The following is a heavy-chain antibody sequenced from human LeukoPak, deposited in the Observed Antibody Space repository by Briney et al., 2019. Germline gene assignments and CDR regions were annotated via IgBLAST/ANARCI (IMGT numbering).Heavy chain of an antibody. J-gene: IGHJ4*02. V-gene: IGHV3-33*06. Sequence: GRSLRLSCAASGFTFSSYGMHWVRQAPGKGLEWVAVIWYDGSNKYYADSVKSRFTISRDNSKNTLYLQMNSLRAEDTAVYYCAKEGTYYDFWSGYYTRGYYFDYWGQGTLVTVSS. CDR3: AKEGTYYDFWSGYYTRGYYFDY. CDR1: GFTFSSYG. D-gene: IGHD3-3*01. CDR2: IWYDGSNK.